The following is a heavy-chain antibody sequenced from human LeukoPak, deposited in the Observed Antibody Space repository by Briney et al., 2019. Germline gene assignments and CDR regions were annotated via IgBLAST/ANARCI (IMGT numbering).Heavy chain of an antibody. D-gene: IGHD4-11*01. J-gene: IGHJ4*02. Sequence: PSETLSLTCTVSGGSISSYYWNWIRQPPGKGLEWIGYIYTSGSTNYNPSLKSRVTISVDTSKNQFSLKLTSVTAADTALYYCATGRPRQTIDYWGQGTPVTVSS. CDR2: IYTSGST. CDR1: GGSISSYY. CDR3: ATGRPRQTIDY. V-gene: IGHV4-4*09.